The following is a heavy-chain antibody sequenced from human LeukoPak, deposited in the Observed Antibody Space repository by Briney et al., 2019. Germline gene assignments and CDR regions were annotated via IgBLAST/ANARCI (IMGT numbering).Heavy chain of an antibody. D-gene: IGHD2-2*01. CDR3: ARLVCSTIPCYGKFYFDS. V-gene: IGHV3-21*01. CDR2: ITGSSDSI. Sequence: GGSLRLSCAASGFTFSSYAMEWVRQAPGKGLEWVSSITGSSDSIYYADSVKGRFTISRDNAKNSVYLQMNSLRAEDTAVYYCARLVCSTIPCYGKFYFDSWGQGTLVPVSS. J-gene: IGHJ4*02. CDR1: GFTFSSYA.